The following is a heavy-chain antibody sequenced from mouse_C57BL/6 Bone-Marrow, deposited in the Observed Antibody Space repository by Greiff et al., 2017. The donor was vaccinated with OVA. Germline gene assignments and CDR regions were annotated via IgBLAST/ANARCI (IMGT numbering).Heavy chain of an antibody. V-gene: IGHV1-49*01. CDR3: ARQEYSNYGYAMDY. J-gene: IGHJ4*01. CDR2: FTMYSDAT. Sequence: VVESGAELVRPGSSVKLSCKDSSFAFMASAMHWVKQRPGHGLEWIGSFTMYSDATEYSENFKGKATLTANTSSSTAYMELSSLTSEDAAVYYCARQEYSNYGYAMDYWGQGTSVTVSS. CDR1: SFAFMASA. D-gene: IGHD2-5*01.